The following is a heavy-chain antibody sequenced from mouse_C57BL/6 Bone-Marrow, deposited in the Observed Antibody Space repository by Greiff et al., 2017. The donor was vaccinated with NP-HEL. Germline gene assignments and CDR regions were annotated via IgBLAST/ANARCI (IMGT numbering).Heavy chain of an antibody. CDR2: IHPNSGST. J-gene: IGHJ4*01. Sequence: VQLHQPGAELVKPGASVKLSCKASGYTFTSYWMHWVKQRPGQGLEWIGMIHPNSGSTNYNEKFKSKATLTVDKSSSTAYMQLSSLTSEDSAVYYCARSRIITTVVAHYYAMDYWGQGTSVTVSS. CDR3: ARSRIITTVVAHYYAMDY. CDR1: GYTFTSYW. D-gene: IGHD1-1*01. V-gene: IGHV1-64*01.